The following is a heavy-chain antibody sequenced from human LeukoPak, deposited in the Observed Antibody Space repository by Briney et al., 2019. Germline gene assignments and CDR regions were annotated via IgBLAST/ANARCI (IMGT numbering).Heavy chain of an antibody. J-gene: IGHJ4*02. CDR1: GFTFSSYG. CDR3: AKDKNRYGGYLDD. D-gene: IGHD5-12*01. Sequence: GGSLRLSCAASGFTFSSYGMHWVRQAPGKGLEWVSLISGDGGSTYYADSVKGRFTISRDNSKNSLYLQMNSLRTEDTALYYCAKDKNRYGGYLDDWGQGTLVTVSS. V-gene: IGHV3-43*02. CDR2: ISGDGGST.